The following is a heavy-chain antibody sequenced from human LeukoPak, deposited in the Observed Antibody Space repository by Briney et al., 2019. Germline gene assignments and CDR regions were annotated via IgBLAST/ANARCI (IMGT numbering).Heavy chain of an antibody. V-gene: IGHV3-30*03. CDR1: GFTFSIYA. Sequence: GGSLRLSCAASGFTFSIYAMNWVRQAPGKGLEWVAVISYDGSNKYYADSVKGRFTISRDNSKNTLYLQMNSLRAEDTAVYYCATSTDIVATIAWAFDYWGQGTLVTVSS. CDR2: ISYDGSNK. J-gene: IGHJ4*02. CDR3: ATSTDIVATIAWAFDY. D-gene: IGHD5-12*01.